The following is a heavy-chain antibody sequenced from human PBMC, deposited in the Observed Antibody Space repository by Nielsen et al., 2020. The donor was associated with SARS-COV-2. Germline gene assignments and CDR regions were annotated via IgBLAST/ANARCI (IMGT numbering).Heavy chain of an antibody. Sequence: SETLSLTCTVSGASISNGDHYWSWIRQTPGKGLEWIGYVYYSGSTYYNPSLKTRVTVSVDTSQNQFSLKLTSVTAADTAVYYCASDLRGHLTGDSNLGNCIDYWGQGTLVTVSS. J-gene: IGHJ4*02. CDR1: GASISNGDHY. D-gene: IGHD7-27*01. V-gene: IGHV4-30-4*01. CDR2: VYYSGST. CDR3: ASDLRGHLTGDSNLGNCIDY.